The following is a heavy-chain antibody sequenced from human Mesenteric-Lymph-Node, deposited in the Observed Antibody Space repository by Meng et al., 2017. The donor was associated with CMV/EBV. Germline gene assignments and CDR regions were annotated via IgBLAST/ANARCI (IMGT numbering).Heavy chain of an antibody. CDR2: IYYSGST. Sequence: GSLRLSCTVSGGSISSYYWSWIRQPPGKGLEWIGYIYYSGSTNYNPSLKSRVTIPVDTSKNQFSLKLSSVTAADTAVYYCARSRASLGYWGQGTLVTVSS. V-gene: IGHV4-59*01. CDR3: ARSRASLGY. D-gene: IGHD3-16*01. CDR1: GGSISSYY. J-gene: IGHJ4*02.